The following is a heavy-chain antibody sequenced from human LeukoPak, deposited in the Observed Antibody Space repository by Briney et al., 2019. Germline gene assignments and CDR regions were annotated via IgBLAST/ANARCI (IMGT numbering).Heavy chain of an antibody. CDR3: AIRVGATGFDY. J-gene: IGHJ4*02. Sequence: PGGSLRLSCAASGFTFSDYAMSWVRQAPGKGLEWVSGISGSAGTTSYADSVKGRFTISRDNSKNTLYLQMNSLRAEDTAVYYCAIRVGATGFDYWGQGTLVTVSS. V-gene: IGHV3-23*01. CDR1: GFTFSDYA. D-gene: IGHD1-26*01. CDR2: ISGSAGTT.